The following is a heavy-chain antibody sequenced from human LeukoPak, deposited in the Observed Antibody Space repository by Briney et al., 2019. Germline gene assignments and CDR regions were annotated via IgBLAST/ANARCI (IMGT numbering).Heavy chain of an antibody. J-gene: IGHJ4*02. V-gene: IGHV3-21*01. Sequence: PGGSLRLSCAASGFTFSSYSMNWVRQAPGKGLEWVSSISSSSSCIYYADSVKGRFTISRDNAKNSLYLQMNSLRAEDTAVYYCARDSGGDSSGYSVHIFDYWGQGTLVTVSS. CDR1: GFTFSSYS. D-gene: IGHD3-22*01. CDR2: ISSSSSCI. CDR3: ARDSGGDSSGYSVHIFDY.